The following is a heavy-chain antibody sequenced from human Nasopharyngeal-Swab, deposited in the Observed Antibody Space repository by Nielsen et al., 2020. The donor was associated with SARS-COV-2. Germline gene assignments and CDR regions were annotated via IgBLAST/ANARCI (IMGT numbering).Heavy chain of an antibody. V-gene: IGHV4-4*02. J-gene: IGHJ6*02. CDR3: ARDPRLVTMVRGAYYYYYYGMDV. CDR2: IYHSGST. D-gene: IGHD3-10*01. CDR1: VAPITIITW. Sequence: SETLSLPSPSPVAPITIITWWIWVPQPPGKGLAWIGEIYHSGSTNYNPSLKSRVTISVDKSKNQFSLKLSSVTAADTAVYYCARDPRLVTMVRGAYYYYYYGMDVWGQGTTVTVSS.